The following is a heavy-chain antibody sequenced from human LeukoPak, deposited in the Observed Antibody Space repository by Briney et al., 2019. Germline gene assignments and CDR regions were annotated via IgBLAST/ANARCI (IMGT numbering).Heavy chain of an antibody. Sequence: GGSLRLSCAASGFTFSSYWMSWVRQAPGKGLEWVANIKQDGSEKYYVDSVKGRFTISRDNAKNSLYLQMNSLRAEDTAVYYCASPGYYDSSGYYYNWRAFDIWGQGTMVTVSS. CDR2: IKQDGSEK. J-gene: IGHJ3*02. CDR3: ASPGYYDSSGYYYNWRAFDI. CDR1: GFTFSSYW. V-gene: IGHV3-7*01. D-gene: IGHD3-22*01.